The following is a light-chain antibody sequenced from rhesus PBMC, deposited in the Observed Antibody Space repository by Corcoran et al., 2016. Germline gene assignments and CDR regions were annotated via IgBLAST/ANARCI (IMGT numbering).Light chain of an antibody. CDR3: LQYNSDPLT. CDR1: QGISTY. J-gene: IGKJ4*01. V-gene: IGKV1-43*02. CDR2: KAS. Sequence: DIQMTQSPSSLSASVGDRVTITCRASQGISTYLNWYQQKPGKAPKRLIYKASSLESGVPSRFSGSGSGTDFTITISSLQPEDFATYYCLQYNSDPLTFGGGTKVEPK.